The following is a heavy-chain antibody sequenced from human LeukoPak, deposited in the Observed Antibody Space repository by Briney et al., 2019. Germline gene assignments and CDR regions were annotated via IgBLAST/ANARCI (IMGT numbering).Heavy chain of an antibody. CDR2: IYYSGST. V-gene: IGHV4-31*03. CDR3: ARKERSYCDSSGTFDY. CDR1: GGSISSGGYY. J-gene: IGHJ4*02. D-gene: IGHD3-22*01. Sequence: SETLSLTCTVSGGSISSGGYYWSWIRQHPGKGLEWIGYIYYSGSTCYNPSLKSRVTISVDTSKNQFSLKLSSVTAADTAVYYCARKERSYCDSSGTFDYWGQGTLVTVSS.